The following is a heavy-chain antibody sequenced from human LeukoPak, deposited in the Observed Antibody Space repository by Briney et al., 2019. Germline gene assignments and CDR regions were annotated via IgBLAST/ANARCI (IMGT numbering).Heavy chain of an antibody. D-gene: IGHD3-22*01. V-gene: IGHV7-4-1*02. J-gene: IGHJ4*02. CDR3: ARDNPHGDYYDSSGYRYYFDY. CDR2: INTNTGNP. CDR1: GYTFTSHA. Sequence: GASVKVSCKASGYTFTSHAMNWVRQAPGHGLEWMGWINTNTGNPTYAQGFTGRFVFSLDTSVSTAYLQISSLKAEDTAVYYCARDNPHGDYYDSSGYRYYFDYWGQGTLVTVSS.